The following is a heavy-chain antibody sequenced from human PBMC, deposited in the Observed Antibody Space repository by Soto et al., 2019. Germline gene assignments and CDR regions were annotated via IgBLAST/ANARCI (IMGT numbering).Heavy chain of an antibody. J-gene: IGHJ5*02. CDR1: GGSFSGYY. D-gene: IGHD3-9*01. CDR2: INHSGSA. V-gene: IGHV4-34*01. Sequence: SETLSLTCAVYGGSFSGYYWSWIRQPPGKGLEWIGEINHSGSANYNPSLKSRVTISIDKSKKQFSLKLSSVTAADTAVYYCARELTPYYDILTGYYNNWFDPWGQGTLVTVSS. CDR3: ARELTPYYDILTGYYNNWFDP.